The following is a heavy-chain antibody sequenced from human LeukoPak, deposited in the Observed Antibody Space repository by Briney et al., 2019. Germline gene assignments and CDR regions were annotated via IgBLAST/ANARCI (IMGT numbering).Heavy chain of an antibody. D-gene: IGHD5-18*01. Sequence: GSLRLSCAASGFTFSSYSMNCVRQAPRKGLEWVSSISSSSSYIYYADSVKGRFTISRDNAKNSLYLQMNSLRAEDTAVYYCARARYSYAAGAFDIWGQGTMVTVSS. CDR1: GFTFSSYS. CDR3: ARARYSYAAGAFDI. V-gene: IGHV3-21*01. CDR2: ISSSSSYI. J-gene: IGHJ3*02.